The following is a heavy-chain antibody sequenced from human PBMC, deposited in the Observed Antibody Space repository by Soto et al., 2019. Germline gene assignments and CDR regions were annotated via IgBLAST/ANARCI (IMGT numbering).Heavy chain of an antibody. CDR2: IRSKTNSYAT. CDR3: TRQTDAVQWLVVPTDYNFDY. D-gene: IGHD6-19*01. V-gene: IGHV3-73*01. J-gene: IGHJ4*02. CDR1: GFTFGGSA. Sequence: GGSLRLSCAAPGFTFGGSAMHWVRQASGKGLEWVGHIRSKTNSYATAYAESMKGRFTISRDDSMNTAYLQMNSLKTEDTAVYFCTRQTDAVQWLVVPTDYNFDYWGQGTLVTVSS.